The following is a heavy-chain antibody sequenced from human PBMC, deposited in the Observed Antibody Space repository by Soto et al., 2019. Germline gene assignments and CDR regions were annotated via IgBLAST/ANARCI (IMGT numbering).Heavy chain of an antibody. J-gene: IGHJ3*02. CDR2: IKQDGSEK. D-gene: IGHD3-9*01. CDR3: ARDYDILFHSDAFDI. Sequence: QPGGSLRLSCAASGFTFSSYWMSWVRQAPGKGLEWVANIKQDGSEKYYVDSVKGRFTISRDNAKNSLFLQMNSLRAEDTAIYYCARDYDILFHSDAFDIWGQGTIVTVSS. CDR1: GFTFSSYW. V-gene: IGHV3-7*05.